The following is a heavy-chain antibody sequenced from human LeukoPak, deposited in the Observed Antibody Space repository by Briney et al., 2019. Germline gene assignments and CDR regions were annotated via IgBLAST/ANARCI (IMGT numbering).Heavy chain of an antibody. Sequence: GGSLRLSCAASGFSFSSHWLHWVRHAPGKGLVWVSRISDDGRYTSNVDSVKGRFTISRDNVNNMLYLHMNSLRAENTAVYYCASFGISWRSSYWGQGTLVTVSS. CDR2: ISDDGRYT. CDR1: GFSFSSHW. CDR3: ASFGISWRSSY. J-gene: IGHJ4*02. V-gene: IGHV3-74*01. D-gene: IGHD2-21*01.